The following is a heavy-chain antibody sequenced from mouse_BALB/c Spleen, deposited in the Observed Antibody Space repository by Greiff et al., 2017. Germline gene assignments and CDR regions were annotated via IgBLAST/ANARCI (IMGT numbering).Heavy chain of an antibody. V-gene: IGHV1-12*01. Sequence: QVQLQQPGAELVKPGASVKMSCKASGYTFTSYNMHWVKQTPGQGLEWIGAIYPGNGDTSYNQKFKGKATLTADKSSSTAYMQLSSLTSEDSAVYYCARERGMITSYAMDYWGQGTSVTVSS. D-gene: IGHD2-4*01. J-gene: IGHJ4*01. CDR2: IYPGNGDT. CDR1: GYTFTSYN. CDR3: ARERGMITSYAMDY.